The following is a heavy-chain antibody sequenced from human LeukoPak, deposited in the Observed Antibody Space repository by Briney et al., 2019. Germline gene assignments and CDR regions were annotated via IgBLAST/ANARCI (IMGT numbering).Heavy chain of an antibody. J-gene: IGHJ6*02. Sequence: PSETLSLTCTVSGGSISNYYWSWIRQPPGKGLEWIGYIYHNGNTNYNSSLKSRVTISVDTPKNQFSLKLNSVTAADKAVYYCAGDWGIGGTADPFYYYGMDVWGQGTTVTVSS. V-gene: IGHV4-59*01. D-gene: IGHD3-16*01. CDR1: GGSISNYY. CDR3: AGDWGIGGTADPFYYYGMDV. CDR2: IYHNGNT.